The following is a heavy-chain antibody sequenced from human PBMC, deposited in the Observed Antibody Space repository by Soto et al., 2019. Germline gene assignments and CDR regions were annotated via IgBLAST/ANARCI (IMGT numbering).Heavy chain of an antibody. D-gene: IGHD6-13*01. Sequence: GGSLRLSCAASEFTFRSFTMNWVRQAPGKGLEWVSTISSNSAYIYYTDALRGRFTISRGNAKNSLHLQMNSLRAEDTAVYYCTRDASRDSSARGWFDPWGPGTLVTVSS. CDR2: ISSNSAYI. V-gene: IGHV3-21*01. J-gene: IGHJ5*02. CDR3: TRDASRDSSARGWFDP. CDR1: EFTFRSFT.